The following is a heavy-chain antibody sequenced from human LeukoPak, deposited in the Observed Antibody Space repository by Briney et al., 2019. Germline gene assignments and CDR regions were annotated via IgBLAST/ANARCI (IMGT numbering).Heavy chain of an antibody. CDR2: INSDWSST. Sequence: GGSLRLSCAASGLTISIYWMHWVRQAPEKGLVWVSRINSDWSSTSYADSVKGRFTISRDNAKNTLYLQMNSLRAEDTAVYYCARFYCSSTSCLEDYWGQGTLVTVSS. J-gene: IGHJ4*02. D-gene: IGHD2-2*01. CDR1: GLTISIYW. CDR3: ARFYCSSTSCLEDY. V-gene: IGHV3-74*01.